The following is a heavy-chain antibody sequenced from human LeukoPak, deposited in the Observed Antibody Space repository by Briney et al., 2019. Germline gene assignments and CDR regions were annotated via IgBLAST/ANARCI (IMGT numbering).Heavy chain of an antibody. J-gene: IGHJ4*02. CDR1: GGSISSYY. V-gene: IGHV4-59*08. CDR2: IYSSGST. Sequence: SETLSLTCPVSGGSISSYYWSWIRQPPGKGLEWIGYIYSSGSTNYNPSLKSRVTISIDTSKNQFSLKLSSVTAADTAVYYCARQMSGSSGLDYWGQGTLVTVSS. D-gene: IGHD6-19*01. CDR3: ARQMSGSSGLDY.